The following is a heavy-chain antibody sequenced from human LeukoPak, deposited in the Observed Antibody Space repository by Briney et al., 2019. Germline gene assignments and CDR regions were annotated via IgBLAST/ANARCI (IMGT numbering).Heavy chain of an antibody. J-gene: IGHJ4*02. CDR3: ARPARDGYNFNFDY. CDR1: GGSISSYY. CDR2: IYTSGST. D-gene: IGHD5-24*01. Sequence: PSETLSLTCTVSGGSISSYYWSWIRQPAGKGLEWIGRIYTSGSTNYNPSLKSRVTMSVDTSKNQFSLKLSSVTAADTAVYYCARPARDGYNFNFDYWGQGTLVTVSS. V-gene: IGHV4-4*07.